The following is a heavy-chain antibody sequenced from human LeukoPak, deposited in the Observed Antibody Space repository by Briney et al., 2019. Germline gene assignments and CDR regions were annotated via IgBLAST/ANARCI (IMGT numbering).Heavy chain of an antibody. Sequence: SETLSLTCSVSGGSISSNYWSWIRQPPGMGLEWIGYIYYSGSTNYNPSLKSRVTISVDTSKNMFSLNLSSVTAADTAVYYCARIGRANYGFYHFGMDVWGQGTTVTVSS. CDR3: ARIGRANYGFYHFGMDV. CDR2: IYYSGST. J-gene: IGHJ6*02. D-gene: IGHD4/OR15-4a*01. CDR1: GGSISSNY. V-gene: IGHV4-59*01.